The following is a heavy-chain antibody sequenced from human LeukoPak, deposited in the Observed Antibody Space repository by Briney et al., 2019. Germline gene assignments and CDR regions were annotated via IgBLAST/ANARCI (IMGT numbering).Heavy chain of an antibody. CDR1: GFNFRDYY. J-gene: IGHJ4*02. V-gene: IGHV3-11*01. Sequence: GGSLRLSCIGSGFNFRDYYMSWIRLTPGRGLEWVSYISNTASSFYYRDSVKGRFVMSRDNANNVTYLQMSNLTVDDTALYYCARRKRSFDFWGQGTLVTVSS. CDR2: ISNTASSF. CDR3: ARRKRSFDF.